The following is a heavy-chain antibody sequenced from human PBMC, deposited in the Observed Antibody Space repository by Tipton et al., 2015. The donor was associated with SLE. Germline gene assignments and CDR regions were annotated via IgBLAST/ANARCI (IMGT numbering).Heavy chain of an antibody. D-gene: IGHD3-3*01. CDR3: ARDLGLLRFLEWSPDY. CDR2: IKQDGSNT. J-gene: IGHJ4*02. Sequence: SLRLSCAASGFTFSSHEMNWVRQAPGKGLEWVANIKQDGSNTNYADSVKGRFTISRDNSKDTLYLQMDGLRVEDTAVYYCARDLGLLRFLEWSPDYWGQGTLVTVSS. V-gene: IGHV3-33*08. CDR1: GFTFSSHE.